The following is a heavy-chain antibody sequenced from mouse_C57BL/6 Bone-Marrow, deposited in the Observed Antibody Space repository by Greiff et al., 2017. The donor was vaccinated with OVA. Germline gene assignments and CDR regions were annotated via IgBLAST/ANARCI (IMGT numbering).Heavy chain of an antibody. V-gene: IGHV1-15*01. CDR3: TRWRLWDY. CDR2: IDPETGGT. J-gene: IGHJ2*01. Sequence: LVESGAELVRPGASVTLSCKASGYTFTDYEMHWVKQTPVHGLEWIGAIDPETGGTAYNQKFKGKAILTADKSSSTAYMELRSLTSEDSAVYYCTRWRLWDYWGQGTTLTVSS. D-gene: IGHD1-1*02. CDR1: GYTFTDYE.